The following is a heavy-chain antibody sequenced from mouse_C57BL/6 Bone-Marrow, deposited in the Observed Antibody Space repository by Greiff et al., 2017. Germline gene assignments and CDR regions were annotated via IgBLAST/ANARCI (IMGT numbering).Heavy chain of an antibody. D-gene: IGHD1-1*01. CDR2: ISNGGGST. Sequence: EVKLEESGGGLVQPGGSLKLSCAASGFTFSDYYMYWVRQTPEKRLEWVAYISNGGGSTYYPDTVKGRFTISRDNAKNTLYLQMSRLKSEDTAMYYCARHTTVVADWYFDVWGTGTTVTVSS. CDR3: ARHTTVVADWYFDV. V-gene: IGHV5-12*01. CDR1: GFTFSDYY. J-gene: IGHJ1*03.